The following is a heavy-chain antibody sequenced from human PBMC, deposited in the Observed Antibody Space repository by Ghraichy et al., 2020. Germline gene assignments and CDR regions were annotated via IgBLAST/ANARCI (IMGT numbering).Heavy chain of an antibody. CDR2: ISGSAGNT. V-gene: IGHV3-23*01. J-gene: IGHJ4*02. D-gene: IGHD6-13*01. CDR3: AKSPSIIGTWYRHY. Sequence: GGSLRLSCAASGFTFSTYAMSWVRQAPGKGLEWVSAISGSAGNTYYADSVKGRFTVSRDNSKNTLYLQMNSLRAEDTAVYYCAKSPSIIGTWYRHYWGQGTLVTVSS. CDR1: GFTFSTYA.